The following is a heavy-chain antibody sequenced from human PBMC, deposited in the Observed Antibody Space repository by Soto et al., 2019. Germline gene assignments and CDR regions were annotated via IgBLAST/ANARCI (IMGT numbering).Heavy chain of an antibody. J-gene: IGHJ4*02. Sequence: GGSLRLSCAASGFTFSSYSMNWVRQAPGKGLVWVSCISSSSSTINYADSVKGRFTISRDNAENTLYLQMNSLRAEDTAVYYCAREQVATTSFDYWSQGTLVTVSS. CDR3: AREQVATTSFDY. V-gene: IGHV3-48*04. CDR1: GFTFSSYS. D-gene: IGHD5-12*01. CDR2: ISSSSSTI.